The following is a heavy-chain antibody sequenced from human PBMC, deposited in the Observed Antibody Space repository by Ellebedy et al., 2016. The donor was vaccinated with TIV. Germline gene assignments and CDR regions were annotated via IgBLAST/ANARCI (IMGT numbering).Heavy chain of an antibody. CDR2: IYTSGST. D-gene: IGHD7-27*01. Sequence: SETLSLTXTVSGGSISSYYWSWIRQPAGKGLEWIGRIYTSGSTNYNPSLKSRVTMSVDTSKNQFSLKLSSVTAADTAVYYCAMSGVYDYYYYMDVWGKGTTVTVSS. CDR1: GGSISSYY. V-gene: IGHV4-4*07. J-gene: IGHJ6*03. CDR3: AMSGVYDYYYYMDV.